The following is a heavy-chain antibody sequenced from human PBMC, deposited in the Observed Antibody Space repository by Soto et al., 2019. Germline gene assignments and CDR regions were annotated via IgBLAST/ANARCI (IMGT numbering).Heavy chain of an antibody. Sequence: SETLSLTCTVSGGSISSYYWSWIRQPPGKGLEWIGYIYYSGSTNYNPSLKSRVTILVDTSKNQFSLKLSSVTAADTAVYYCASLRSGLLMDVWGKGTTVTVSS. V-gene: IGHV4-59*01. CDR1: GGSISSYY. CDR3: ASLRSGLLMDV. CDR2: IYYSGST. J-gene: IGHJ6*03. D-gene: IGHD4-17*01.